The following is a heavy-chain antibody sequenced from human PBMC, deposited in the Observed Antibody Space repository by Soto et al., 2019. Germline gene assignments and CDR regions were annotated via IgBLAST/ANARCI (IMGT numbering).Heavy chain of an antibody. Sequence: QVQLQESGPGLVKPSQTLSLTCTVSGGSISSGGYYWSWIRQHPGKGLEWIGYISYSGSSYYNPSLTSRVTISVDTSKNQSSLELSSVTAADAAVYYCALYDSSGSRGFQHWGQGTLVTVSS. CDR1: GGSISSGGYY. CDR2: ISYSGSS. CDR3: ALYDSSGSRGFQH. D-gene: IGHD3-22*01. J-gene: IGHJ1*01. V-gene: IGHV4-31*03.